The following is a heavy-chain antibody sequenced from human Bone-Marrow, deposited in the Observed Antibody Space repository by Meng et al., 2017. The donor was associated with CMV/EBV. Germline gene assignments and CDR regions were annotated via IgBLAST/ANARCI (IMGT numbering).Heavy chain of an antibody. D-gene: IGHD2-2*01. Sequence: ASVKVSCKASEYTFTGYYMHWVRQAPGQGLEWMGWINPQSGGTNYAQKFQGRVTLTRDTSISTGYMELSRLRSDDTAVYYCAADRLLLPAASRLRKHHFSYGMDLWGQGTTVTVSS. CDR3: AADRLLLPAASRLRKHHFSYGMDL. CDR2: INPQSGGT. V-gene: IGHV1-2*02. CDR1: EYTFTGYY. J-gene: IGHJ6*02.